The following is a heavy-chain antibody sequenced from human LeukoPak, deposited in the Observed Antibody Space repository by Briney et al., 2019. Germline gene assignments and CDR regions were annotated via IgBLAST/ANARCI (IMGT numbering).Heavy chain of an antibody. J-gene: IGHJ4*02. V-gene: IGHV4-34*01. Sequence: SETLSLTCAVYGGSFSGYYWSWIRQPPGKGLEWVGEINDSGTTNYNPSLKSRVTISVDTSKNQFSLKLGSVTAADTAVYYCAREVQLNSQTTNEQTSDVHFDYWGQGTLVTVSS. CDR2: INDSGTT. CDR3: AREVQLNSQTTNEQTSDVHFDY. CDR1: GGSFSGYY. D-gene: IGHD1-1*01.